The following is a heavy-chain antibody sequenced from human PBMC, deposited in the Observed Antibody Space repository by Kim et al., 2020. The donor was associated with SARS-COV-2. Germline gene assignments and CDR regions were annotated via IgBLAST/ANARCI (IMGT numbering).Heavy chain of an antibody. J-gene: IGHJ6*01. CDR2: ISGSGGGT. D-gene: IGHD5-18*01. CDR1: GFTFSSYA. CDR3: AKGITHRDTAIVRYYYG. Sequence: GGSLRLSCSASGFTFSSYAMSWVRQAPGKGLEWVSAISGSGGGTYDADSVKGPITSASDNYTITLYMQMNSLKAEDTAVYDCAKGITHRDTAIVRYYYG. V-gene: IGHV3-23*01.